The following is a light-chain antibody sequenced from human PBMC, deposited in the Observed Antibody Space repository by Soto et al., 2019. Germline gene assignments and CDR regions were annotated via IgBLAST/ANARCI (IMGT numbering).Light chain of an antibody. CDR3: QQYGSSSWT. J-gene: IGKJ1*01. Sequence: EIVLTQSPGTLSLSPGERATLSCRASQSVSSSYLAWYQQKPGQAPRLLIYGTSSRATAIPDRFSGSGSGTDFPLPISSLELEDFAVYYCQQYGSSSWTLGQGTKVDI. V-gene: IGKV3-20*01. CDR1: QSVSSSY. CDR2: GTS.